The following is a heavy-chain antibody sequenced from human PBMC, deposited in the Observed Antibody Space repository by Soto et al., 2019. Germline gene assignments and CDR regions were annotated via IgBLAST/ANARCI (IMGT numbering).Heavy chain of an antibody. CDR2: ISGSGGST. J-gene: IGHJ6*02. D-gene: IGHD3-10*01. V-gene: IGHV3-23*01. CDR1: GFTFSSYA. CDR3: TSWFGKPYYYYGMDV. Sequence: GGSLRLSCAASGFTFSSYAMSWVRQAPGKGLEWVSAISGSGGSTYYADSVKGRFTISRDNSKNTLYLQMNSLRAEDTAVYYCTSWFGKPYYYYGMDVWGQGTTVTVSS.